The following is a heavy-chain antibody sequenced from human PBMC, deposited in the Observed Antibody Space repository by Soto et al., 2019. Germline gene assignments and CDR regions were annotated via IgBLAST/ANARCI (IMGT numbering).Heavy chain of an antibody. CDR1: GFTVTANY. V-gene: IGHV3-53*02. J-gene: IGHJ6*02. Sequence: EVRLVETGGGLIQPGGSLRLSCAASGFTVTANYMIWVRQPPGKGLEWVSTTFSGGNTNYANSVKGRFTISRDNSENTVYLQMNNLRVEDTAVYYCARKPPAAIQGWAYGMEVWGQGTTVSVSS. CDR3: ARKPPAAIQGWAYGMEV. D-gene: IGHD2-2*01. CDR2: TFSGGNT.